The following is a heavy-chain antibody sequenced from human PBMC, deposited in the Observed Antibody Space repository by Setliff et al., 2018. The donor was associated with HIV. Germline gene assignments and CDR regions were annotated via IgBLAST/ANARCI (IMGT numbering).Heavy chain of an antibody. CDR3: AKTSNTGYLFCSDY. V-gene: IGHV3-53*01. CDR1: GFTVSSNY. D-gene: IGHD3-9*01. J-gene: IGHJ4*02. Sequence: GGSLRLSCAASGFTVSSNYMSWVRQAPGKGLEWVSVIYGGGTTHYADSVKGRFTISRDNSKNTVYLQMNSLRAEDTAVYYCAKTSNTGYLFCSDYWGQGTLVTVSS. CDR2: IYGGGTT.